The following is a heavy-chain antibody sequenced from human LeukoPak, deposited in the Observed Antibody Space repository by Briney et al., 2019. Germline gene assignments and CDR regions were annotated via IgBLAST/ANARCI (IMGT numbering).Heavy chain of an antibody. J-gene: IGHJ2*01. CDR1: GGSLRSSYYY. D-gene: IGHD6-13*01. Sequence: SETLSLTCTVSGGSLRSSYYYWGWIRQPPGKGRGWLGSIYDSGSTYYNPSLKSRVTISVDTSKNQFSLKLNSVTAADTAVYYCARGRYSSCWRYWYFYLWGRGTLATVSS. CDR2: IYDSGST. CDR3: ARGRYSSCWRYWYFYL. V-gene: IGHV4-39*01.